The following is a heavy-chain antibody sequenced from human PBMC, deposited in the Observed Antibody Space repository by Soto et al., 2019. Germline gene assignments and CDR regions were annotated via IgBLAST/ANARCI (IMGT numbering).Heavy chain of an antibody. J-gene: IGHJ4*02. CDR3: ARQGGWLTFDY. Sequence: SETLSLTCTVAGGSISRYYWSWIRQPPGKGLEWIGYIYYSGSTNYNPSLKSRVTISVDTSKNQFSLKLSSVTAADTAVYYCARQGGWLTFDYWGQGTLVTVSS. V-gene: IGHV4-59*08. CDR2: IYYSGST. CDR1: GGSISRYY. D-gene: IGHD6-19*01.